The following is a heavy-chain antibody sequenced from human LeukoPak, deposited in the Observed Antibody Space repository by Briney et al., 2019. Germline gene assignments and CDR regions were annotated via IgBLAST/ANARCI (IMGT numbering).Heavy chain of an antibody. V-gene: IGHV4-59*01. CDR3: ARSAGGNFYYYYGMDV. D-gene: IGHD4-23*01. Sequence: SETLSLTCTVSGGSLSSYYWSWIRQPPGKGLEWIGYIYFSGSTNYNPSLKSRVTISVDTSKNQFSLKLSSVTAADTAVYYCARSAGGNFYYYYGMDVWGQGTTVTVSS. CDR2: IYFSGST. J-gene: IGHJ6*02. CDR1: GGSLSSYY.